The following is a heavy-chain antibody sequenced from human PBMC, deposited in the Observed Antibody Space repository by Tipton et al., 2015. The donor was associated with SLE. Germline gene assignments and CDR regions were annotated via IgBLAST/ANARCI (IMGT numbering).Heavy chain of an antibody. CDR3: AGGRNYPLDY. J-gene: IGHJ4*02. CDR2: INHSGST. Sequence: TLSLTCAVYGGSFSGYYWSWIRQPPGKGLEWIGEINHSGSTNYNPSLKSRVTISVDTSKNQFSLKLNSVTPEDTAVYYCAGGRNYPLDYWGQGTLVTVSS. V-gene: IGHV4-34*01. D-gene: IGHD4-11*01. CDR1: GGSFSGYY.